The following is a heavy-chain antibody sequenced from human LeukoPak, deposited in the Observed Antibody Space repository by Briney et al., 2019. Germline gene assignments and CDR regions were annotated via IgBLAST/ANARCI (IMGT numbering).Heavy chain of an antibody. CDR3: AKDRQWLVQEMDY. J-gene: IGHJ4*02. CDR2: IYYSGTA. CDR1: GGSISSHY. Sequence: SETLSLTCTVSGGSISSHYWSWIRQAPGKGLELIGYIYYSGTANYNPSLKSRVTLSVDTPKNQFSLNLTSVTAADTAVYYCAKDRQWLVQEMDYWGQGTLVTVSS. D-gene: IGHD6-19*01. V-gene: IGHV4-59*11.